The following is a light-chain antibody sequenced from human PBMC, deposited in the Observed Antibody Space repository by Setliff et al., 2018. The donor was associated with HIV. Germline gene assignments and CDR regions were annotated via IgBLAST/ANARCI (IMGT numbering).Light chain of an antibody. Sequence: DIVMTQSPDSLAVSLGERATINCKSSQGVLYSPHNKNFLAWYQQKPGQSPKLLIYWASTRESGVPDRFSGSGSGTDFTLTISSLQAEDVAVYFCQQYSSPPGTFGPGTKVDIK. CDR2: WAS. CDR3: QQYSSPPGT. V-gene: IGKV4-1*01. CDR1: QGVLYSPHNKNF. J-gene: IGKJ1*01.